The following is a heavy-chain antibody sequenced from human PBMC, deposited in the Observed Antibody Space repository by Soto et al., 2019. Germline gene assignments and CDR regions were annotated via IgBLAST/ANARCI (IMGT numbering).Heavy chain of an antibody. J-gene: IGHJ4*02. CDR1: GFTFSTHW. Sequence: GGSLRLSCAAAGFTFSTHWMHWVRQAPGKGLVWVSRINSDGSGTNYADSVKGRFTISRDNAKNTLFLQMNSLRAEDTAVYYCARAAGDTTGIRYFFDYWGQGTLVTVSS. CDR2: INSDGSGT. CDR3: ARAAGDTTGIRYFFDY. V-gene: IGHV3-74*01. D-gene: IGHD1-1*01.